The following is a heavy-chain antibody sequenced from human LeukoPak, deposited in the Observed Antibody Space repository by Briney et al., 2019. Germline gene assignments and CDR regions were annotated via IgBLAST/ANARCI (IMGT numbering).Heavy chain of an antibody. Sequence: GGSLRLSCAASEFTFNSYSMNWVRQAPGKGLEWISYISSRSTTIYYADSVKGRFTISRDNAKNSLYLQMNSLRAEDTAVYYCMTGGYNSGSFDYWGQGTLVTVSS. CDR1: EFTFNSYS. D-gene: IGHD5-18*01. J-gene: IGHJ4*02. CDR2: ISSRSTTI. V-gene: IGHV3-48*04. CDR3: MTGGYNSGSFDY.